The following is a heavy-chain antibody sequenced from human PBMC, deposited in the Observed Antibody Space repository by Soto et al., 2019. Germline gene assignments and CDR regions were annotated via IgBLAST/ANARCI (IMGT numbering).Heavy chain of an antibody. Sequence: EVQLVESGGGLVQPGRSLRLSCAASGFTFEDFAMHWVRQAPGKGLEWVSGIGWNSGNIDYADSVKGRFTISRDNAKNSLYLQMNSLRPEETALYYCAKDRGRIYGAQFDYWGPGTLVTVSS. D-gene: IGHD4-17*01. CDR2: IGWNSGNI. J-gene: IGHJ4*02. CDR1: GFTFEDFA. CDR3: AKDRGRIYGAQFDY. V-gene: IGHV3-9*01.